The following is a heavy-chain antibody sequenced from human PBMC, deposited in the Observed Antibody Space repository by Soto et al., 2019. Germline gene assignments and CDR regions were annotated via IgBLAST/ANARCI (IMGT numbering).Heavy chain of an antibody. CDR3: AAELAFGKLSVV. J-gene: IGHJ6*02. V-gene: IGHV1-69*01. CDR1: GDTFKDCV. D-gene: IGHD3-10*01. CDR2: IIPLFGTT. Sequence: VQVVQSGVEVRRAGSSVKVSCKASGDTFKDCVISWVRQAPGQGLEWMGGIIPLFGTTDFAQRFQGRLTITTDESTTTAYMELSRLRSEDTATYYCAAELAFGKLSVVWGQGTTVIVSS.